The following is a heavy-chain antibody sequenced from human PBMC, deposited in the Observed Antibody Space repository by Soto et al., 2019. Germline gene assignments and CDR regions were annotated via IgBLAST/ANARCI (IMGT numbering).Heavy chain of an antibody. Sequence: GGSLRLSCAASGFTFSDYYMSWIRQAPGEGLEWVSYISSSSSYTNYADSVKGRFTISRDNAKNSLYLQMNSLRAEDTAVYYCAREALPTVDIVYFDYWGQGTLVTVSS. CDR3: AREALPTVDIVYFDY. D-gene: IGHD5-12*01. CDR1: GFTFSDYY. V-gene: IGHV3-11*06. J-gene: IGHJ4*02. CDR2: ISSSSSYT.